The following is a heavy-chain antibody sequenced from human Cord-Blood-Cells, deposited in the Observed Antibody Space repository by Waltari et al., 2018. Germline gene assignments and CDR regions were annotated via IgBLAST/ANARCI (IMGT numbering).Heavy chain of an antibody. CDR3: ARDRITIFGVVIKAYYYYGMDV. J-gene: IGHJ6*02. CDR1: GGSFSGYY. CDR2: INHSGST. Sequence: QVQLQQWGAGLLKPSETLSLTCAVYGGSFSGYYWSWIRQPPGKGLEWIGEINHSGSTNYNPSLKSRVTISVETAKNQFSLKLSSVTAADTAVYYCARDRITIFGVVIKAYYYYGMDVWGQGTTVTVSS. V-gene: IGHV4-34*01. D-gene: IGHD3-3*01.